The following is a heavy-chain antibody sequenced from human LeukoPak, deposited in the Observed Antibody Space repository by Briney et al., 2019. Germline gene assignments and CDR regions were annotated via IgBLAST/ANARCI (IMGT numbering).Heavy chain of an antibody. CDR1: GFTFSSYG. CDR2: IRYDGSNK. CDR3: AKLYSSSWLPDY. J-gene: IGHJ4*02. Sequence: GGSLRLSCAASGFTFSSYGMHWVRQAPGKGLEWVAFIRYDGSNKYYADSVKGRFTISRDNSKNTLYLQMNSLRAEDTAVYYCAKLYSSSWLPDYWGQGTLVTVSS. D-gene: IGHD6-13*01. V-gene: IGHV3-30*02.